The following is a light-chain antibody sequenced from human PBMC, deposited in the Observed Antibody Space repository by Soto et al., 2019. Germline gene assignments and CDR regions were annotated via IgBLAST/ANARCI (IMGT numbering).Light chain of an antibody. CDR1: QSVSGN. CDR2: GAS. J-gene: IGKJ1*01. V-gene: IGKV3-15*01. CDR3: QQYDSSPRT. Sequence: EVVMTQSPATLSVSPGERVTLSCTASQSVSGNLAWYQQKPGQAPRLLIHGASTRATDIPARFSGSGSGTEFTLTITSLQSEDFAVYYCQQYDSSPRTFGQGTKVEIK.